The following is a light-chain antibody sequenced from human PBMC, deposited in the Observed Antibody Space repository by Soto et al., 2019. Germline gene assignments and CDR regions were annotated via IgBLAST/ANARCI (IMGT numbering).Light chain of an antibody. V-gene: IGLV2-14*01. J-gene: IGLJ2*01. CDR3: TSYTNSKAYIL. CDR1: RTDIGGYNY. Sequence: QSVLTQPASVSGSLGQSITISCTGTRTDIGGYNYVSWYQQYPGKAPKLVICEVTSRPSGISDRFSGSKSGNTASLTISGLQAEDEAEYFCTSYTNSKAYILFVGGTKLTVL. CDR2: EVT.